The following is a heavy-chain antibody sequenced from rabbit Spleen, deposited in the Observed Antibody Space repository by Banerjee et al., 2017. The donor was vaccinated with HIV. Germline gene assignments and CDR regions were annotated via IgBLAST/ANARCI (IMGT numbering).Heavy chain of an antibody. J-gene: IGHJ4*01. CDR3: VREVAAKFSL. Sequence: QEQLAESGGGLVQPGGSLKLSCKASGFDFSSYGVSWVRQAPGKGLEWIGYIDPIFGTRAYANWVNDRFSISRENTQNTLYLQLNSLTAADTATYFCVREVAAKFSLWGPGTLVTVS. CDR2: IDPIFGTR. D-gene: IGHD4-1*01. V-gene: IGHV1S47*01. CDR1: GFDFSSYG.